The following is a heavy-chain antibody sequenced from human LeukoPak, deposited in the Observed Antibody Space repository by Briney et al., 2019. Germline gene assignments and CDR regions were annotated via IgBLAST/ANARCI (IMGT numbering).Heavy chain of an antibody. CDR3: ARDRGGEWELLYFDY. D-gene: IGHD1-26*01. CDR1: GFTFDDYG. V-gene: IGHV3-20*01. CDR2: INWNGGST. J-gene: IGHJ4*02. Sequence: GGSLRLSCAASGFTFDDYGMSWVRQAPGKGLEWVSGINWNGGSTGYADSVKGRFTISRDNAKNSLYLQMNSLRAEDTALYHCARDRGGEWELLYFDYWGQRTLVTVSS.